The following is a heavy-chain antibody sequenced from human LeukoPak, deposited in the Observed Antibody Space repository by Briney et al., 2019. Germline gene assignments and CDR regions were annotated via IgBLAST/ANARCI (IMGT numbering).Heavy chain of an antibody. D-gene: IGHD3-16*02. CDR2: IKQDGSEK. J-gene: IGHJ5*02. Sequence: GGSLRLSWAASGFTFSSYWFSWVRQAPGKGLEWVANIKQDGSEKYYVDSVKGRFTISRDNAKNSLYLQMNSLRAEDTAVYYCARDITDYVWGSYRHNWFDPWGQGTLVTVSS. CDR1: GFTFSSYW. CDR3: ARDITDYVWGSYRHNWFDP. V-gene: IGHV3-7*01.